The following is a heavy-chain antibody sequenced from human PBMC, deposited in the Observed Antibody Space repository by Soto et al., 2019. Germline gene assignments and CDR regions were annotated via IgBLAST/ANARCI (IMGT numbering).Heavy chain of an antibody. CDR3: ARGSGIVALPGELEDVNYDY. D-gene: IGHD1-1*01. Sequence: QVQLQQWGAGLVKPSETLSLSCAVYGQSFSGHSWAWIRQSPGKGLEWNGEINESGSTYYNPSLKSRVTISAVTSKNQFSLKLSSVSAADTAVYFCARGSGIVALPGELEDVNYDYWGQGTLVNVSS. CDR1: GQSFSGHS. CDR2: INESGST. V-gene: IGHV4-34*01. J-gene: IGHJ4*02.